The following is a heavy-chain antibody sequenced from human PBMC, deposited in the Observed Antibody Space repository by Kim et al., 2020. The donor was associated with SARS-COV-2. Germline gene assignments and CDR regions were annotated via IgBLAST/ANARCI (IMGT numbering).Heavy chain of an antibody. V-gene: IGHV4-4*02. Sequence: SETLSLTCAVSGGSISSSNWWSWVRQPPGKGLEWIGEIYHSGSTNYNPSLKSRVTISVDKSKNQFSLKLSSVTAADTAVYYCASGKDYYYYYGMDVWGQGTTVTVSS. J-gene: IGHJ6*02. D-gene: IGHD1-1*01. CDR1: GGSISSSNW. CDR3: ASGKDYYYYYGMDV. CDR2: IYHSGST.